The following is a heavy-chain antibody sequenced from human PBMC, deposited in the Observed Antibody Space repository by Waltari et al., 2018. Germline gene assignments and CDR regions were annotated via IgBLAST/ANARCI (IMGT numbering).Heavy chain of an antibody. V-gene: IGHV4-39*07. Sequence: QLQLQESGPGLVKPSETLSLTCTVSGGSISSSSYYWGWIRQPPGKGLEWIGSIYHSGSTYYNPSLKGRVTISVDTSKNQFSLKLSSVTAADTAVYYCARADCTGGVCYFDYWGQGTLVTVSS. CDR2: IYHSGST. D-gene: IGHD2-8*02. J-gene: IGHJ4*02. CDR3: ARADCTGGVCYFDY. CDR1: GGSISSSSYY.